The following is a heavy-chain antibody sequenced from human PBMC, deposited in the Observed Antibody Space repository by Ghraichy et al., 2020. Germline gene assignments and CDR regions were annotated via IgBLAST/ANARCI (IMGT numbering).Heavy chain of an antibody. D-gene: IGHD5-18*01. CDR3: ARPQGPAYGYPRTDPLDI. Sequence: ASVKVSCKTFGYSFTTYGIVWVRQAPGQGLEWMGWIGPYNNNPNYAQQFQGRVTMTTDISTNTAYLELRSLRSDDTAVYYCARPQGPAYGYPRTDPLDIWGQGTAVTVSS. CDR2: IGPYNNNP. V-gene: IGHV1-18*01. CDR1: GYSFTTYG. J-gene: IGHJ3*02.